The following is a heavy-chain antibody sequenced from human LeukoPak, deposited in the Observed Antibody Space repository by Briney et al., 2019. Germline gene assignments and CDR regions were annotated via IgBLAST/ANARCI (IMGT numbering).Heavy chain of an antibody. CDR1: GGPISSGGYY. V-gene: IGHV4-31*03. D-gene: IGHD2-21*01. CDR2: IYYSGST. CDR3: ARAGSLRTYIIPFDY. Sequence: SETLSLTCTVSGGPISSGGYYWSWIRQHPGKGLEWIGYIYYSGSTYYNPSLKSRVTISVDTSKNQFSLKLSSVTAADTAVYYCARAGSLRTYIIPFDYWGQGTLVTVSS. J-gene: IGHJ4*02.